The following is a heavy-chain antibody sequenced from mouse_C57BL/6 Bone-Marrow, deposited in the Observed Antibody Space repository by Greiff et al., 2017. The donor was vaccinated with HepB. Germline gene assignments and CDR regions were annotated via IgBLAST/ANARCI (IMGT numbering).Heavy chain of an antibody. CDR2: INSDGGST. CDR1: EYEFPSHD. CDR3: ARQNYYGSSYWYFDV. Sequence: EVQVVESGGGLVQPGESLKLSCESNEYEFPSHDMSWVRKTPEKRLELVAAINSDGGSTYYPDTMERRFIISRDNTKKTLYLQMSSLRSEDTALYYCARQNYYGSSYWYFDVWGTGTTVTVSS. V-gene: IGHV5-2*01. J-gene: IGHJ1*03. D-gene: IGHD1-1*01.